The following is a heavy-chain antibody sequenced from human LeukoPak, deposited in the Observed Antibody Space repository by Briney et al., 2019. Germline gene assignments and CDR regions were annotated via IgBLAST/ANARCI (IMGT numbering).Heavy chain of an antibody. CDR2: ISSNGGST. J-gene: IGHJ4*02. D-gene: IGHD4-11*01. CDR1: GFTFSSYA. CDR3: ARGVSLDY. Sequence: GGSLRLSCAASGFTFSSYAMHWVRQAPGKGLEYVSAISSNGGSTHYADSVKGRFTISRDNSKNTLYLQMGSLRAEDMAVYYCARGVSLDYWGQGTLVTVSS. V-gene: IGHV3-64*02.